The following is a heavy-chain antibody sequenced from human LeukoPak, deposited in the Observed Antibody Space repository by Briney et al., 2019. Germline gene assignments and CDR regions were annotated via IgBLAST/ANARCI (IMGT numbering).Heavy chain of an antibody. Sequence: ASVKVSCKASGYTFTGYYMHWVRQAPGQGLEWMGWINPNSSGANYAQKSQGRVTMTWDTSISTAYMELSRLRSDDTAVYYCARDRRPRAGGSRYYYYGMDVWGQGTTVTVSS. CDR3: ARDRRPRAGGSRYYYYGMDV. CDR1: GYTFTGYY. V-gene: IGHV1-2*02. CDR2: INPNSSGA. J-gene: IGHJ6*02. D-gene: IGHD6-19*01.